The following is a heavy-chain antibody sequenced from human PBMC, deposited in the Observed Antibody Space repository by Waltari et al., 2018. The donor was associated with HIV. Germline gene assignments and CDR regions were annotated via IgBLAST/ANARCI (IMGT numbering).Heavy chain of an antibody. J-gene: IGHJ4*02. CDR3: ARGESTTWANLDF. CDR1: GYNFADYH. V-gene: IGHV1-2*04. D-gene: IGHD1-26*01. CDR2: IRPSNGVT. Sequence: QERLVQSGAEVKNPGASVKVSCHTSGYNFADYHIHWVRQAPGEGLEWLGWIRPSNGVTDYAQKFQGWVSLTRDTSTETVYLTLNRLRSEDTAIYYCARGESTTWANLDFWGQGTLVSVSS.